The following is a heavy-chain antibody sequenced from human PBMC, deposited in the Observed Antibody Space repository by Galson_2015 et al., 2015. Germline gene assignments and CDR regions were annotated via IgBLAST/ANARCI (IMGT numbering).Heavy chain of an antibody. CDR2: IWYDGSNK. J-gene: IGHJ3*02. D-gene: IGHD6-19*01. V-gene: IGHV3-33*01. CDR3: ASLKIAVAVDLDAFDI. Sequence: SLRLSCAASGFTFSSYGMHWVRQAPGKGLEWVAVIWYDGSNKYYADSVKGRFTISRDNSKNTLYLQMNSLRAEDTAVYYCASLKIAVAVDLDAFDIWGQGTMVTVSS. CDR1: GFTFSSYG.